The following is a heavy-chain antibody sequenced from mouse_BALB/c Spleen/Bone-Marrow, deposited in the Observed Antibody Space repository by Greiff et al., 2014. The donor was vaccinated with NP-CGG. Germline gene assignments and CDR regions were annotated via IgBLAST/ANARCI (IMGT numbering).Heavy chain of an antibody. D-gene: IGHD4-1*01. CDR2: IDTSDSYA. V-gene: IGHV1-69*01. Sequence: QVQLQQSGAELVMPGASVKMSCKASGYTSTDYWMHWVKQRPGQGLEWIGAIDTSDSYASYNQKFKGKATLTVDESSSTAYMQLSSLTSEDSAVYYCARGDWDDAYWGQGTLVTVSA. CDR3: ARGDWDDAY. CDR1: GYTSTDYW. J-gene: IGHJ3*01.